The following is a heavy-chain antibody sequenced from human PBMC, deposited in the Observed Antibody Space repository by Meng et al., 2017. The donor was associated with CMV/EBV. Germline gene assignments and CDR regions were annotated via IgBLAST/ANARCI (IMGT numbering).Heavy chain of an antibody. CDR1: GFSLSTSGVG. D-gene: IGHD6-13*01. Sequence: QITLKESGPTLVKPTQTLTLPCPFSGFSLSTSGVGVGWIRQPPGKALEWLALIYWDDDKRYSPSLKSRLTITKDTSKNQVVLTMTNMDPVDTATYYCARIAAAGRFDYWGQGTLVTVSS. J-gene: IGHJ4*02. CDR3: ARIAAAGRFDY. V-gene: IGHV2-5*02. CDR2: IYWDDDK.